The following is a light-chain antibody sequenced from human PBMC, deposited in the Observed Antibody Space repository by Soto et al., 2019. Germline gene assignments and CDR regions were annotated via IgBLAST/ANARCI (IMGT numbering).Light chain of an antibody. Sequence: EIVLTQSPGTLSLSPGERATLSCRASQSVRSSYLAWYQQKPGQAPRLLIYGTSGRATGIPDRFSGSGSGTDFTLTISRLEPEDFAVYYCQQYGSSTPVTFGQGTRLEIK. J-gene: IGKJ5*01. V-gene: IGKV3-20*01. CDR1: QSVRSSY. CDR2: GTS. CDR3: QQYGSSTPVT.